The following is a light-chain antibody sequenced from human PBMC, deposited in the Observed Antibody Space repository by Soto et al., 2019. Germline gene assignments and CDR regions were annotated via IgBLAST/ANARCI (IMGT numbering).Light chain of an antibody. Sequence: EIVMTQSPATLSVSPGERATLSCRASQSVSSNLAWYQQKPVQAPRLLIYGVSTRATGIPVRFSGSGSGTEFTLTISSLQSDDFAVSYCQQYNKWPPTFGGGTEVEI. CDR1: QSVSSN. V-gene: IGKV3-15*01. CDR2: GVS. J-gene: IGKJ4*01. CDR3: QQYNKWPPT.